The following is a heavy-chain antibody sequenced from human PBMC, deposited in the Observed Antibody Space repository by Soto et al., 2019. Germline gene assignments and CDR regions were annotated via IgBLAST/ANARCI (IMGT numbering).Heavy chain of an antibody. J-gene: IGHJ4*02. CDR1: GFTFSDYY. CDR2: ISSSAGTI. Sequence: QVQLVESGGGVVKPGGSLRLSCAASGFTFSDYYISWVRQAPGKGLEWVSYISSSAGTIYYADSVKGRFTISRDNAKNSLFLQIINLRAEDTAVYYCARGSSSSFDYWGQGTLVTVSS. V-gene: IGHV3-11*01. CDR3: ARGSSSSFDY. D-gene: IGHD6-6*01.